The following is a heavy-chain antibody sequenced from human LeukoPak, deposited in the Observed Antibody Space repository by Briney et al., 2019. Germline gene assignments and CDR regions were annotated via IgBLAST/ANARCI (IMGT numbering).Heavy chain of an antibody. D-gene: IGHD4-17*01. V-gene: IGHV3-66*04. J-gene: IGHJ4*02. Sequence: PGGSLRLSCAASGFTFSSYAMSWVRQAPGKGLEWVSVIYSGGSTYYADSVKGRFTISRDNSKNTLYLQMNSLRAEDTAVYYCARQNYGDYGGDFDYWGQGTLVTVSS. CDR1: GFTFSSYA. CDR2: IYSGGST. CDR3: ARQNYGDYGGDFDY.